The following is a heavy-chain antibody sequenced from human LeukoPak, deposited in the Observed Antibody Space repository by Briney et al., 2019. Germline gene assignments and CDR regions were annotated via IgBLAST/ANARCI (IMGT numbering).Heavy chain of an antibody. D-gene: IGHD3-16*02. Sequence: SETLSLTCAVYGGSFSGYYWSWIRQPPGKGLEWIGEINHSGSTNYNPYLKSRVTISVDTSKNQFSLKLSSVTAADTAVYYCARWWVADAYYDYVWGSYRYTQAFDYWGQGTLVTVSS. CDR1: GGSFSGYY. CDR2: INHSGST. CDR3: ARWWVADAYYDYVWGSYRYTQAFDY. V-gene: IGHV4-34*01. J-gene: IGHJ4*02.